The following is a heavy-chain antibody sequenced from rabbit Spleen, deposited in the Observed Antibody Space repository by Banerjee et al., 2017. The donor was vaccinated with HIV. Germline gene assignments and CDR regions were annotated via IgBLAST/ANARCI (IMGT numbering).Heavy chain of an antibody. J-gene: IGHJ2*01. CDR1: GFDFSAYG. CDR3: ASNYVNAFDP. CDR2: IDPIFHLS. D-gene: IGHD1-1*01. Sequence: QEQLVESGGGLVQPGGSLKLSCKASGFDFSAYGVSWVRQAPGKGLEWIGYIDPIFHLSTYATWVNGRFTISRDNAQNTVFLQMTSLTAADTATYFCASNYVNAFDPWGPGTLVTVS. V-gene: IGHV1S47*01.